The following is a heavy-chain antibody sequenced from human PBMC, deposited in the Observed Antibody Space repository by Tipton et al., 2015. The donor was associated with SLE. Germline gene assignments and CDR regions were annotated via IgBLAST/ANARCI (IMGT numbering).Heavy chain of an antibody. Sequence: SLTCTVSGGSISSYYWSWIRQPPGKGLEWIGYIYTSGSTYYNPSLKSRVTISVDTSKNQFSLKLSSVAAADTAVYYCAGDGYKVHAFDIWGQGTMVTVSS. CDR3: AGDGYKVHAFDI. CDR2: IYTSGST. J-gene: IGHJ3*02. D-gene: IGHD5-24*01. V-gene: IGHV4-4*08. CDR1: GGSISSYY.